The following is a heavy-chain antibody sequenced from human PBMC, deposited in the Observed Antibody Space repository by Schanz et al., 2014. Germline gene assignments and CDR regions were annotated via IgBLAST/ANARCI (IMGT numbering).Heavy chain of an antibody. CDR1: GYTFTDYG. D-gene: IGHD3-3*01. J-gene: IGHJ4*02. Sequence: QVQLVQSGGEMKKPGASVKVSCKASGYTFTDYGLSWVRQAPGQGLEWLGWISAYTNNTNSAQRFQGRLTMTTDTSTSTAYMELRSLRSDDTAVYYCARGFDFWDRWGQGTLVIVSS. CDR3: ARGFDFWDR. CDR2: ISAYTNNT. V-gene: IGHV1-18*01.